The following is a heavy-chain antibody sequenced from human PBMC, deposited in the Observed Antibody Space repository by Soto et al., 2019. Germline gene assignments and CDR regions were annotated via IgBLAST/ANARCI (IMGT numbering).Heavy chain of an antibody. Sequence: PGGSLRLSCAASGFTFSNYAMIWVRQAPGKGLEWVSAISGSGSSTYYADSVKGRFTISRDNAKNSLYLQMNSLRAEDTAVYYCARDPPRGSGWYQNWYFDLWGRGTLVTVSS. CDR2: ISGSGSST. CDR3: ARDPPRGSGWYQNWYFDL. D-gene: IGHD6-19*01. V-gene: IGHV3-23*01. J-gene: IGHJ2*01. CDR1: GFTFSNYA.